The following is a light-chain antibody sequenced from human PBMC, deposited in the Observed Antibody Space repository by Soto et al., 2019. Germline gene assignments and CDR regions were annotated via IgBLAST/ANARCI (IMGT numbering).Light chain of an antibody. V-gene: IGLV2-14*03. CDR3: SSYTTSNTRQIV. CDR1: SSDDCGYNY. J-gene: IGLJ1*01. Sequence: QSELNKPASVSRSPGKSLPITCTRTSSDDCGYNYVSWYQHHPGKAPKLIIYDVTNRPSGASNPFSGSKSGNTASLTISGLQPEDEADYYCSSYTTSNTRQIVFGTGTKVTVL. CDR2: DVT.